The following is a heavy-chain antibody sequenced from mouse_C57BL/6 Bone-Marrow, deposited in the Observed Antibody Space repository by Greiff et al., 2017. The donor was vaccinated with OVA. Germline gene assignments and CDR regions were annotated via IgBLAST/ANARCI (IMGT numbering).Heavy chain of an antibody. D-gene: IGHD1-1*01. Sequence: LKESGAELVRPGSSVKLSCKDSYFAFMACAMHWVKQSPGHGLEWIGSFTMYSDATEYSENFKGKATLTANTSSSTAYMELSSLTSEGSAVYYCAMTSYGSSCYYAMDYWGQGNSVTVSA. CDR2: FTMYSDAT. CDR1: YFAFMACA. J-gene: IGHJ4*01. CDR3: AMTSYGSSCYYAMDY. V-gene: IGHV1-49*01.